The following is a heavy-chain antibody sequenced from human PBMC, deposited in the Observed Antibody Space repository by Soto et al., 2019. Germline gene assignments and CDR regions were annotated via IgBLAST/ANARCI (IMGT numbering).Heavy chain of an antibody. CDR1: GGSISSGGYY. V-gene: IGHV4-31*03. CDR3: ARGYYYGSGSLPNWFDP. J-gene: IGHJ5*02. D-gene: IGHD3-10*01. Sequence: TLSLTCTVSGGSISSGGYYWSWIRQHPGKGLEWIGYIYYSGSTYYNPSLKSRVTISVDTSKNQFSLKLSSVTAADTAVYYCARGYYYGSGSLPNWFDPWGQGTLVTVSS. CDR2: IYYSGST.